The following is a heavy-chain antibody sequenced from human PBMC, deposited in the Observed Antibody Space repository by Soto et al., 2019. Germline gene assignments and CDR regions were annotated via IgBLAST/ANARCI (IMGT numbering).Heavy chain of an antibody. Sequence: PSETLSLTCTVSGGSISSYYWSWIRQPPGKGLEWIGYIYYSGSTNYNPSLKSRVTISVDTSKNQFSLKLSSVTAADTAVYYCVRGGYCSGGSCLHHTYYYYYGMDVWGQGTTVTVSS. V-gene: IGHV4-59*01. D-gene: IGHD2-15*01. CDR3: VRGGYCSGGSCLHHTYYYYYGMDV. CDR2: IYYSGST. CDR1: GGSISSYY. J-gene: IGHJ6*02.